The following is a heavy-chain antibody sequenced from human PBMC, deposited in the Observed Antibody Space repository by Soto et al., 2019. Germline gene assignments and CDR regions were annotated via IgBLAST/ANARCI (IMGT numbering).Heavy chain of an antibody. CDR1: EFTFSTYA. V-gene: IGHV3-48*01. J-gene: IGHJ6*03. CDR3: ARDQSRGQVFYYYMDV. CDR2: ISSSSQNI. Sequence: EVQLVESGGGLVQPGGSLRLSCAASEFTFSTYAMNWVRQAPGKGLEWVSYISSSSQNIRYADSVKGRFTISRDNAKNAVYLQMNSLRAEDTAVYYCARDQSRGQVFYYYMDVWGKGTTVTVSS.